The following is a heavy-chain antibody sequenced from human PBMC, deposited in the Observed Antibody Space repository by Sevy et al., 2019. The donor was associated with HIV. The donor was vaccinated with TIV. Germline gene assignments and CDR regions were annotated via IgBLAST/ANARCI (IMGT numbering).Heavy chain of an antibody. Sequence: GGSLRLSCAASGFAFSDYAMHWVRQVPGKGLEWVSGISWNSGAIGYADSVKRRFTISRDNAKNSLHLQMNSLRVEDTALYYCGRAQGYCVINSCFGGSINAFDIWGQGTMVTVSS. CDR1: GFAFSDYA. CDR2: ISWNSGAI. V-gene: IGHV3-9*01. D-gene: IGHD2-15*01. CDR3: GRAQGYCVINSCFGGSINAFDI. J-gene: IGHJ3*02.